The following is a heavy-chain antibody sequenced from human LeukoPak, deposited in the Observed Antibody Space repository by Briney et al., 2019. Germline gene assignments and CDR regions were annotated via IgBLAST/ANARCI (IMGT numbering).Heavy chain of an antibody. CDR2: INHSGST. J-gene: IGHJ5*02. D-gene: IGHD2/OR15-2a*01. V-gene: IGHV4-34*01. Sequence: PSETLSLTCAVYGGSFSGYYGSWIRQPPGKGLEWIGEINHSGSTNYNPSLKSRVTISVDTSKNQFSLKLSSVTAADTAVYYCARNSLRFDPWGQGTLVTVSS. CDR3: ARNSLRFDP. CDR1: GGSFSGYY.